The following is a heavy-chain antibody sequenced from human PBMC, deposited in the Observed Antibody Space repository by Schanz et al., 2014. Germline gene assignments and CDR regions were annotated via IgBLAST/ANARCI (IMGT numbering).Heavy chain of an antibody. V-gene: IGHV3-64*04. CDR3: AKAADWPVTRFDP. CDR2: ISHDGYST. J-gene: IGHJ5*02. Sequence: VQLVESGGGLVQPGGSLRLSCSASGFTFSIYAMHWVRQAPGKGLEYVSAISHDGYSTYYADSVKGRFTISRDDAKKSMYLQMNNLRAEDTAVYYCAKAADWPVTRFDPWGQGTLVTVSS. D-gene: IGHD3-9*01. CDR1: GFTFSIYA.